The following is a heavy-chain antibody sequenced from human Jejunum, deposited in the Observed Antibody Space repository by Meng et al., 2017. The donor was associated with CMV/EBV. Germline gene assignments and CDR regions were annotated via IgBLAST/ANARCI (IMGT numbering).Heavy chain of an antibody. D-gene: IGHD3-10*01. J-gene: IGHJ4*02. CDR1: GFSLSSYW. V-gene: IGHV3-74*01. CDR3: ARDGSYNFDY. Sequence: SCAASGFSLSSYWMHWVRQAPGKEPMWVARIQNDGISTVYADSVKGRFTISRDNAKNTLYLQINSLRTEDTAVYYCARDGSYNFDYWGQGTLVTVSS. CDR2: IQNDGIST.